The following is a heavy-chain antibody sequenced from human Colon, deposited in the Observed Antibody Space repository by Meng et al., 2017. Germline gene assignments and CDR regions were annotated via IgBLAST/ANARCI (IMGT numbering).Heavy chain of an antibody. J-gene: IGHJ4*02. D-gene: IGHD4-23*01. CDR2: IDHRGDP. CDR3: ARHGGYYQDY. Sequence: QVHLLGSGPGLVKPSGTLSLTCAVSGGSITTNSYWSWVRQSPEKGLEWIGQIDHRGDPYYNPSLKSRVTMSVDRSKSQVSLQLTSVTAADMAVYYCARHGGYYQDYWGQGTLVTVSS. V-gene: IGHV4-4*02. CDR1: GGSITTNSY.